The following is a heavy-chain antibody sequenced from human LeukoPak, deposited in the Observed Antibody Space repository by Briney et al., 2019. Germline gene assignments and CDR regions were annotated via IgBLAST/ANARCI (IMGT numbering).Heavy chain of an antibody. D-gene: IGHD2-15*01. Sequence: GASVKVSCKASGFTFTSSAVQWVRRARGQRLEWIGWIVVGSGNTNYAQKFQERVTITRDMSTSTAYMELSSLRSEDTAVYYCAAARVVVVAATDHFDYWGQGTLVTVSS. CDR3: AAARVVVVAATDHFDY. CDR2: IVVGSGNT. J-gene: IGHJ4*02. V-gene: IGHV1-58*01. CDR1: GFTFTSSA.